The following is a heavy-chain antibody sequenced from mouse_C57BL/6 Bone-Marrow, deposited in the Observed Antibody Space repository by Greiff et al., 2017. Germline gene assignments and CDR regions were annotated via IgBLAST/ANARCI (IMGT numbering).Heavy chain of an antibody. Sequence: EVQLQESGGDLVKPGGSLKLSCAASGFTFSSYGMSWVRQTPDKRLEWVATISSGGSYTYYPDSVKGRFTISRDNAKNTLYLQMSSLKSEDTAMYYCARPLTGTVDYWGQGTTLTVSS. J-gene: IGHJ2*01. CDR1: GFTFSSYG. CDR2: ISSGGSYT. V-gene: IGHV5-6*01. D-gene: IGHD4-1*01. CDR3: ARPLTGTVDY.